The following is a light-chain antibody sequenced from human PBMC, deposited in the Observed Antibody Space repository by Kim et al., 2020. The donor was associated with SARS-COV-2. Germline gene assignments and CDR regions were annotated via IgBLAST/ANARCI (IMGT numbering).Light chain of an antibody. CDR3: CSYAGSYTYV. CDR2: DVS. CDR1: SSDVGSYNY. J-gene: IGLJ1*01. V-gene: IGLV2-11*01. Sequence: GQSVTSSCTGTSSDVGSYNYVSWYQQQPGKAPKFMIYDVSKRPSGVPDRFSGSKSGNTASLTISGLQAEDEADYYCCSYAGSYTYVFGTGTKVTVL.